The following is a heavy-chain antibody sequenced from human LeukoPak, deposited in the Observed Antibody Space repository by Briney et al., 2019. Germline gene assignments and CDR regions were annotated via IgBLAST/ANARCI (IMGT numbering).Heavy chain of an antibody. CDR3: ARGGVEEPFDP. D-gene: IGHD1-14*01. J-gene: IGHJ5*02. CDR1: SGSISSSNYY. V-gene: IGHV4-39*01. CDR2: IFYGGSA. Sequence: SETLSLTCTVSSGSISSSNYYWGWIRQPPGKGLEWIATIFYGGSAYYNPSLKSRVSISVDTSTNHVSLNLSSVTAADTATYYCARGGVEEPFDPWGQGTLVTVSS.